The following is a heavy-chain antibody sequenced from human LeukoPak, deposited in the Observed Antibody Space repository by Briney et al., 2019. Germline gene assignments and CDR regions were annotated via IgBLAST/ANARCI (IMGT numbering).Heavy chain of an antibody. CDR1: GFTFSNAW. Sequence: GSLRLSCAASGFTFSNAWMSWVRQAPGKGLEWVGRIKSKTDGGTTDYAAPVKGRFTISRDDSKNTLYLQMNSLKTEDTAVYYCTTVGGYVDTAMFDPWGQGTLVTVSS. J-gene: IGHJ5*02. CDR3: TTVGGYVDTAMFDP. CDR2: IKSKTDGGTT. V-gene: IGHV3-15*01. D-gene: IGHD5-18*01.